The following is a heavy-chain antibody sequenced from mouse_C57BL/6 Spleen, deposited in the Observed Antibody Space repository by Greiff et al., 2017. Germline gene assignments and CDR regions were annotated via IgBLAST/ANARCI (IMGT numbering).Heavy chain of an antibody. V-gene: IGHV5-6*01. Sequence: EVQVVESGGDLVKPGGSLKLSCAASGFTFSSYGMSWVRQTPDKRLEWVATISSGGSYTYYPDSVKGRFTISRDNAKNTLYLQMSSLKSEVTAMYYCASHEDYGEWACWGQGTLVTVSA. D-gene: IGHD2-13*01. J-gene: IGHJ3*01. CDR1: GFTFSSYG. CDR2: ISSGGSYT. CDR3: ASHEDYGEWAC.